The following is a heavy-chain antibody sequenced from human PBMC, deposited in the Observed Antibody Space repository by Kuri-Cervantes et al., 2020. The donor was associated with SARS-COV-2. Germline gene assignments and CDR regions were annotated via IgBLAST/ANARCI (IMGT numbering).Heavy chain of an antibody. D-gene: IGHD3-22*01. CDR1: GYTFTSYY. CDR2: VNPSGGST. V-gene: IGHV1-46*01. J-gene: IGHJ4*02. CDR3: ARDVFPAYYYDSSGPTPGMW. Sequence: ASVKVSCKASGYTFTSYYMHWVRQAPGQGLEWMGIVNPSGGSTSCAQEFQGRVTMTRDTSTSTVYMELSSLRSEDTAVYYCARDVFPAYYYDSSGPTPGMWWGQGTLVTVSS.